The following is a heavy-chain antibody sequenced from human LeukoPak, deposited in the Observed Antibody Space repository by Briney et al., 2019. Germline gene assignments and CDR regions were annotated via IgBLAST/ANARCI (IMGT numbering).Heavy chain of an antibody. CDR3: ARDLSFGYDAFDI. CDR1: GFTFSSYS. V-gene: IGHV3-21*01. J-gene: IGHJ3*02. CDR2: ISSSSSYI. Sequence: GGSLRLSCAASGFTFSSYSMNWVRRAPGKGLEWVSSISSSSSYIYYADSVKGRFTISRDNAKNSLYLQMNSLRAEDTAVYYCARDLSFGYDAFDIWGQGTMVTVSS. D-gene: IGHD3-10*01.